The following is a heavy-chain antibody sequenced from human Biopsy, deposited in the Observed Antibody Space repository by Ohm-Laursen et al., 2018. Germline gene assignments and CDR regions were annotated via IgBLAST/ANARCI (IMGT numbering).Heavy chain of an antibody. Sequence: SDTLSLTCTVSGDSIARYYWTWIRQSPGKGLEWIAYIYYSGRPNYNPSLKGRVVISVDRSRNQSFLKLTSATVADTAIYYCARVDRYNFDHYIMDAWGRGTTVTVSS. J-gene: IGHJ6*02. V-gene: IGHV4-59*07. CDR2: IYYSGRP. CDR1: GDSIARYY. D-gene: IGHD1-20*01. CDR3: ARVDRYNFDHYIMDA.